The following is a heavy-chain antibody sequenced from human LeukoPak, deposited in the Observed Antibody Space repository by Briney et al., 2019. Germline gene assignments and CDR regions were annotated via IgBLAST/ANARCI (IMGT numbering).Heavy chain of an antibody. J-gene: IGHJ4*02. Sequence: ASVKVSCKASGHTFTGSYKFSVTQAPGQGLEWMGWINPNSGGTNYAQKFQGRVTMTRDTSISTAYMELSRLRSDDTAVFYCTRGHHYFVSGSYYNFWGQGTLVTVSS. CDR1: GHTFTGSY. CDR3: TRGHHYFVSGSYYNF. D-gene: IGHD3-10*01. CDR2: INPNSGGT. V-gene: IGHV1-2*02.